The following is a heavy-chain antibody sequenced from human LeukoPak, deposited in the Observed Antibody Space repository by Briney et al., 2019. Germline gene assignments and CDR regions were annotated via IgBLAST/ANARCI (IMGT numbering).Heavy chain of an antibody. CDR1: GFTFSSYS. CDR2: ISSSSSYM. J-gene: IGHJ4*02. CDR3: ASGYSSTPLDY. V-gene: IGHV3-21*01. D-gene: IGHD2-21*01. Sequence: PGGSLRLSCAVSGFTFSSYSMNWVRQAPGKGLEWVSSISSSSSYMYYADSVKGRFTISRDNAKNSLYLQMNSLRAEDTAVDYCASGYSSTPLDYWGQGTLVTVSS.